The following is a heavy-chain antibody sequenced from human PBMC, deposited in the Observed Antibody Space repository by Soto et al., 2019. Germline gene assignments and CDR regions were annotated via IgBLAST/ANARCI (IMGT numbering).Heavy chain of an antibody. CDR1: GYRFTDFY. CDR3: ARDSPSLTYCGGDCYSIDY. V-gene: IGHV1-2*02. Sequence: VASVKVSCKASGYRFTDFYIHWVRQAPGQGLEWMGWINSNSGGTNYPQKFQGRVTMTRDTSISTAYMELSRLTSDDTAVYYCARDSPSLTYCGGDCYSIDYWGQGTLVTVSS. D-gene: IGHD2-21*02. CDR2: INSNSGGT. J-gene: IGHJ4*02.